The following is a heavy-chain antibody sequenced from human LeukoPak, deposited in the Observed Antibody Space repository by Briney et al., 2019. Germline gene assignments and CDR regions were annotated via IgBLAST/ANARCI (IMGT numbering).Heavy chain of an antibody. CDR2: VIPIFGTA. Sequence: SVKVSCKASGGTFSSYAISWVRQAPGQGLEWMGGVIPIFGTANYAQKFQGRVTITADESTSTAYMELSSLRSEDTAVYYCARGPEPAATYWAYYGMDVWGQGTTVTVSS. D-gene: IGHD2-2*01. J-gene: IGHJ6*02. CDR1: GGTFSSYA. V-gene: IGHV1-69*13. CDR3: ARGPEPAATYWAYYGMDV.